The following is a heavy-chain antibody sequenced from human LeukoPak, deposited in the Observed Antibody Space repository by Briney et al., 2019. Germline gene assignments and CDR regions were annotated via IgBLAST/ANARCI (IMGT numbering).Heavy chain of an antibody. J-gene: IGHJ4*02. Sequence: SETLSLTCTVSGGSISSSSYYWGWIRQPPGKGLEWIGSIYYSGSTYYNPSLKSRVTISVDTSKNPFSLKLSSVTAADTAVYYCATILRLRFLEWPHDYWGQGTLVTVSS. D-gene: IGHD3-3*01. CDR2: IYYSGST. CDR1: GGSISSSSYY. V-gene: IGHV4-39*01. CDR3: ATILRLRFLEWPHDY.